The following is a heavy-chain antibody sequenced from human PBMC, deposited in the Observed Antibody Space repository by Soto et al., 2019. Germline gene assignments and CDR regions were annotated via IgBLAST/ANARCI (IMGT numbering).Heavy chain of an antibody. V-gene: IGHV1-18*04. CDR2: ISAYSGNT. Sequence: QVQLVQSGAEVKKPGASVKVSCKASGYTFTTYGITWVRQAPGQGLEWMGWISAYSGNTNYAQKLQVRLTVTTDTPPNTAYMDLRSLRSDDTAVYYCARVVKAGVYGDYGRYYFDYWGHGTLVTVSS. CDR3: ARVVKAGVYGDYGRYYFDY. D-gene: IGHD4-17*01. CDR1: GYTFTTYG. J-gene: IGHJ4*01.